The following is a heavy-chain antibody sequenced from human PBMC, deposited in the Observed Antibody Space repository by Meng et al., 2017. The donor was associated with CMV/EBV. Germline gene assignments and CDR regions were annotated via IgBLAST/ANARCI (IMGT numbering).Heavy chain of an antibody. Sequence: SETLSLTCTVSGGSISSSSYYWGWIRQPPGKGLEWIGSIYYSGSTYYNPSLKSRVTISVDTSKNQFSLKLSSVTAADTAVYYCARLGDGYNSGYFDYWGQGTLVTAPQ. D-gene: IGHD5-24*01. CDR2: IYYSGST. CDR3: ARLGDGYNSGYFDY. V-gene: IGHV4-39*01. J-gene: IGHJ4*02. CDR1: GGSISSSSYY.